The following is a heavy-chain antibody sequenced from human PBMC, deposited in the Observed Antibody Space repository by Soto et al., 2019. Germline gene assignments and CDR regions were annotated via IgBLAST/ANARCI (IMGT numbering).Heavy chain of an antibody. V-gene: IGHV3-21*01. J-gene: IGHJ4*02. D-gene: IGHD4-17*01. CDR3: ARGGGTTVVTDSGY. CDR2: ISSSSSYI. Sequence: EVQLVESGGGLVKPGGSLRLSCAASGFTFSSYSMNWVRQAPGKGLEWVSSISSSSSYIYYADSVKGRFTISRDNAKNSLYLQMKSLRAEDTAVYYCARGGGTTVVTDSGYWGQGTLVTVSS. CDR1: GFTFSSYS.